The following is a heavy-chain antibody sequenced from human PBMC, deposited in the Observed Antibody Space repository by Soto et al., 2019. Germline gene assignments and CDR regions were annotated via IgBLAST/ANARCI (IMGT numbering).Heavy chain of an antibody. V-gene: IGHV1-18*01. D-gene: IGHD2-2*01. CDR3: ARGVSNDAFEI. CDR2: ISAYKGRT. CDR1: GYTFTSHG. Sequence: QGQLVQSGAEVKKPGASVKVSCKASGYTFTSHGITWVRQAPGQGLEWMGWISAYKGRTDYAQRVQGRVTMTTDTSTSTAYMELRSLIDDDTAVYYCARGVSNDAFEIWGQGTMVTVSS. J-gene: IGHJ3*02.